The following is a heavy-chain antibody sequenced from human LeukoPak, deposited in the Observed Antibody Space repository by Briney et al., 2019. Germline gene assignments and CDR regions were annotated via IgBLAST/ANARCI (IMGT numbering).Heavy chain of an antibody. CDR1: GYTFTNYG. V-gene: IGHV1-18*01. D-gene: IGHD2-15*01. CDR3: ARDCIGCHGFDY. CDR2: VSAYGDNT. Sequence: ASVKVSCMASGYTFTNYGITWVRQAPGQGLEWMGWVSAYGDNTNYVQKIQGRVTMTTDTSTSTAYMELRSLRSDDTALYYCARDCIGCHGFDYWGQGTLVTVSS. J-gene: IGHJ4*02.